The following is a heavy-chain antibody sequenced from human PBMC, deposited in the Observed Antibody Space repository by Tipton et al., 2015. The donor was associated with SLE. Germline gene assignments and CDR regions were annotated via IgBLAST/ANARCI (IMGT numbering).Heavy chain of an antibody. V-gene: IGHV4-38-2*02. D-gene: IGHD6-19*01. CDR1: GYSISSGYY. CDR3: ARGVAVAFDY. J-gene: IGHJ4*02. Sequence: TLSLTCTVSGYSISSGYYWGWIRQPPGKGLEWIGEIYHSGSTNYNPSLKSRVTISVDKSKNQFSLKLSSVTAADTAVYYCARGVAVAFDYWGQGTLVTVSS. CDR2: IYHSGST.